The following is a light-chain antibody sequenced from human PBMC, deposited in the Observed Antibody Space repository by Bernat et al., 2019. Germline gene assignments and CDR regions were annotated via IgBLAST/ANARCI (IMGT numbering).Light chain of an antibody. CDR3: CSYAGSSTFV. Sequence: QSALTQPASVSGSPAQSITISCTGTSSYVGSYNLVSWYQQHPGKAPKLMIYEGSKRPSGVSNRFSGSKSGNTDSLTISGLQDEDEADYYCCSYAGSSTFVFGTGTKVNVL. J-gene: IGLJ1*01. CDR2: EGS. CDR1: SSYVGSYNL. V-gene: IGLV2-23*03.